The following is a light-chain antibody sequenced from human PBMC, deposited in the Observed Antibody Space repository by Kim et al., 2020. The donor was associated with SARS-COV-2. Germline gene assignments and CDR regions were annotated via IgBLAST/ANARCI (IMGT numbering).Light chain of an antibody. CDR1: SLRSYY. CDR2: GKN. CDR3: NSRDSNDNVV. Sequence: VALAQTVTITCQGDSLRSYYANCYQHTPGQAPTLVIYGKNNRPSGIPDRFSGSSSGNTTSLTITGTQAGDEADYYCNSRDSNDNVVFGGGTQLTVL. J-gene: IGLJ2*01. V-gene: IGLV3-19*01.